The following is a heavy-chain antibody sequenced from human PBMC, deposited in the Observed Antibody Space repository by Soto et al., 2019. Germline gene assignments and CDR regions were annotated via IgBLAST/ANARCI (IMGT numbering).Heavy chain of an antibody. CDR2: IYYSGST. Sequence: PSETLSLTCTVSGGSISSYYWSWIRQPPGKGLEWIGYIYYSGSTDYNPSLKSRVTISVDTSKNQFSLKLSSVTAADTAVYYCARHGYCSGGSCSGTFDIWGKGKMVTFPS. J-gene: IGHJ3*02. CDR1: GGSISSYY. D-gene: IGHD2-15*01. CDR3: ARHGYCSGGSCSGTFDI. V-gene: IGHV4-59*08.